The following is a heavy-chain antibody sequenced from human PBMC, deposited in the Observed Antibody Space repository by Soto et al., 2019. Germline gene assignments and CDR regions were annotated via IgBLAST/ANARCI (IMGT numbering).Heavy chain of an antibody. V-gene: IGHV4-59*01. Sequence: SSETLSLTCTVSGGSISSYYWSWIRQPPGKGLEWIGYIYYSGSTNYNPSLKSRVTISVDTSKNQFSLKLSSVTAADTAAYYCARRITMIRGVAFDPWGQGTLVTVSS. D-gene: IGHD3-10*01. CDR2: IYYSGST. CDR1: GGSISSYY. J-gene: IGHJ5*02. CDR3: ARRITMIRGVAFDP.